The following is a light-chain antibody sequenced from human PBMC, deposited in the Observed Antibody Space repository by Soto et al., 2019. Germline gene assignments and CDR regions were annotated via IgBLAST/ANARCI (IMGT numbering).Light chain of an antibody. J-gene: IGLJ3*02. CDR3: LLSFSGTRV. Sequence: QAVVTQEPSLTVSPGGTVTLTCGSSTGGVTNGHYPYWFQQKPGQAPRTLIYDATNKHSWTPARFSGSLLGGKVALTLSGAQPEDEAEYYCLLSFSGTRVFGGGTKLTVL. V-gene: IGLV7-46*01. CDR2: DAT. CDR1: TGGVTNGHY.